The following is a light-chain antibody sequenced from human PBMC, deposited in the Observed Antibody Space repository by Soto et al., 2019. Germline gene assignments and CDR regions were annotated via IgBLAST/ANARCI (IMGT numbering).Light chain of an antibody. J-gene: IGLJ1*01. Sequence: QSALTQPASVSGSPGQSITISCTGTSSDVGGYNYVSWYQQHPGKAPKLMIYDVSNRPSGLSNRFSGSKSGNTASLTISGLEAEDEADYYCSLYISSTSYVFGNGTKLTVL. CDR3: SLYISSTSYV. CDR1: SSDVGGYNY. V-gene: IGLV2-14*01. CDR2: DVS.